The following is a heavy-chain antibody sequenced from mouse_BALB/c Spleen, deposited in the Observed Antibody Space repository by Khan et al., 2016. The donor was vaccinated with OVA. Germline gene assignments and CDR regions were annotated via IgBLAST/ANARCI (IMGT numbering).Heavy chain of an antibody. V-gene: IGHV5-6*01. Sequence: EVQGVESGGDLVKPGGSLKLSCAASGFTFSTYGMSWVRQAPDKRLEWVATVSTGGSYTYYPDSVKGRFTISRDNAKNTLYLQMSGLRSEDTAMFYCTRLAYYYDSEGFAYWGQGTLVTVSA. CDR3: TRLAYYYDSEGFAY. CDR2: VSTGGSYT. J-gene: IGHJ3*01. CDR1: GFTFSTYG. D-gene: IGHD1-1*01.